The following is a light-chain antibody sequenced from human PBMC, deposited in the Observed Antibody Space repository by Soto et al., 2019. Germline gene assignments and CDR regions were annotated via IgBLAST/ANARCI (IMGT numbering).Light chain of an antibody. Sequence: DIQMTQSPSSLSASVGDRVTITCRASQSISTYLTWYQQKPRKAPKLLIYGASRLQSGVPSRFSGSGSGTNFSLTIGNLQPEDFASYYCQQSYSTPRITFGPGPTVDIK. CDR3: QQSYSTPRIT. CDR2: GAS. CDR1: QSISTY. V-gene: IGKV1-39*01. J-gene: IGKJ3*01.